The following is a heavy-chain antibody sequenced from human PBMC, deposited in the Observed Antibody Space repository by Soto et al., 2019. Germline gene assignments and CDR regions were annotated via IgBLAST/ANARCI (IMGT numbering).Heavy chain of an antibody. CDR1: GGSISSGGYY. CDR3: SSDWSKGATAHIDY. Sequence: QVQLQESGPGLVKPSQTLSLTCTVSGGSISSGGYYWSWILHHPGKGLEWLGYIYYSRSTSYNPSLKSRVTISVDTSKNQLSRKLSSVTAAGTAVYYCSSDWSKGATAHIDYWGQGTLVTVSS. D-gene: IGHD6-13*01. CDR2: IYYSRST. V-gene: IGHV4-31*03. J-gene: IGHJ4*02.